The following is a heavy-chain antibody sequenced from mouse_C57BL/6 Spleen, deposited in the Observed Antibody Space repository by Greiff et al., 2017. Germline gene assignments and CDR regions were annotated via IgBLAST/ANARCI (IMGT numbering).Heavy chain of an antibody. J-gene: IGHJ2*01. Sequence: QVQLQQSGAELVRPGTSVKVSCKASGYAFTNYLIEWVKQRPGQGLEWIGVINPGSGGTNYNEKFKGKATLTAAKSSSTAYMQLSSLTSEDSAVYFCARRATVVGNYFDYWGQGTTLTVSS. CDR2: INPGSGGT. D-gene: IGHD1-1*01. CDR3: ARRATVVGNYFDY. CDR1: GYAFTNYL. V-gene: IGHV1-54*01.